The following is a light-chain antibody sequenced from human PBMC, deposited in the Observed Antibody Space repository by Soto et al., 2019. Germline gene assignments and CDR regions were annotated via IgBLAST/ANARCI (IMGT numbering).Light chain of an antibody. V-gene: IGLV2-11*01. CDR1: SSDIGGYNY. Sequence: QSVLTQPRSASGSPGQSVTISCTGTSSDIGGYNYVSWYQQHPGKAPKLMIYDVSKRPSGVPDRFSGSKSGNTASLTVSGLQAEEEAAYYCCSSAGSYTVVFGGGTKLTVL. CDR2: DVS. CDR3: CSSAGSYTVV. J-gene: IGLJ2*01.